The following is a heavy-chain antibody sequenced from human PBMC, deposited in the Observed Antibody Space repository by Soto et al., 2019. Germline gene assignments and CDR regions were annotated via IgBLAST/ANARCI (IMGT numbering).Heavy chain of an antibody. D-gene: IGHD2-2*01. CDR1: GFTFSSYA. CDR2: ISGSGGST. Sequence: GGSLRLSCAASGFTFSSYAMSWVRQAPGKGLEWVSAISGSGGSTYYADSVKGRFTISRDNSKNTLYLQMNSLRAEDTAVYYCAKELGYCSSTSCSPAHDYWGQGTLVTVSS. J-gene: IGHJ4*02. V-gene: IGHV3-23*01. CDR3: AKELGYCSSTSCSPAHDY.